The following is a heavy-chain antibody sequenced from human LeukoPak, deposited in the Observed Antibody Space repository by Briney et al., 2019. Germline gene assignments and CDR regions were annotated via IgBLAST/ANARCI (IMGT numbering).Heavy chain of an antibody. CDR1: GFTFSSYG. Sequence: SGGSLRLSCAASGFTFSSYGMHWLRQAPGKGLEWVAVIWYDGSNKYYADSVKGRFIISRDNSKNTLYLQMNSLRAEDTAVYYCAREYGMDVWGQGTTVTVSS. CDR2: IWYDGSNK. V-gene: IGHV3-33*01. CDR3: AREYGMDV. J-gene: IGHJ6*02.